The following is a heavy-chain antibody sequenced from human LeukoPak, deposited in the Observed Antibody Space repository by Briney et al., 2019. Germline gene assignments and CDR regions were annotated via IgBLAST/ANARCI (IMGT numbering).Heavy chain of an antibody. CDR2: IHSTGSN. CDR1: GGSISGYY. D-gene: IGHD6-13*01. CDR3: ARRSSSWGIGY. J-gene: IGHJ4*02. Sequence: SETLSLTCTVSGGSISGYYWSWIRQPPGKGLEWTGYIHSTGSNNYNPSLKSQFTISVDTSKNQLSLKLTSVSAADTAVYYCARRSSSWGIGYWGQGTLVTVSS. V-gene: IGHV4-59*01.